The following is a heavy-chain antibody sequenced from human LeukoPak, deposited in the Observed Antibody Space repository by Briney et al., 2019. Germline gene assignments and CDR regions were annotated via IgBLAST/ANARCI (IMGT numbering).Heavy chain of an antibody. CDR2: INNDGSIT. J-gene: IGHJ4*02. D-gene: IGHD3-10*01. CDR3: ARGPSVLGAIDN. CDR1: GFTFSSHW. V-gene: IGHV3-74*01. Sequence: GGSLRLSCAASGFTFSSHWMHWVRQAPGKELVWVSRINNDGSITNSADSVKGRFTISRDNAKDTLYLQMDSLRAEDTAIYFCARGPSVLGAIDNWGQGTLVAVSS.